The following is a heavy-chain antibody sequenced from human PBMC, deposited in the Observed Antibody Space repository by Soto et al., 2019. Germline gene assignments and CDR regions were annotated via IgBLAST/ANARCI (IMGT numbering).Heavy chain of an antibody. CDR2: IHPSGGTA. CDR1: GYTFTNYY. D-gene: IGHD2-15*01. CDR3: ARADGGNRFDY. V-gene: IGHV1-46*01. J-gene: IGHJ4*02. Sequence: QVQLVQSGVEVKKPGASVKVSCKASGYTFTNYYIHWVRQAPGQGLEWMGIIHPSGGTATYAQKFQGRVSMARDTSTSTVYMELSSRRSEDTAVYYGARADGGNRFDYWGQGTLVTVSS.